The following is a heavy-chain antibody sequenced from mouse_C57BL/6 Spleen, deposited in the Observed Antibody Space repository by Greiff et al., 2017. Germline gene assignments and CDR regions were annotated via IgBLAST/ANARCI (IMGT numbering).Heavy chain of an antibody. V-gene: IGHV1-82*01. CDR2: IYPGDGDT. Sequence: VKVVESGPELVKPGASVKISCKASGYAFSSSWMNWVKQRPGKGLEWIGRIYPGDGDTNYTGKFKGKDTLTADKSSSTAYMQLSSLTSEDSAVYFCARLGFIWYFDVWGTGTTVTVS. D-gene: IGHD1-2*01. CDR1: GYAFSSSW. J-gene: IGHJ1*03. CDR3: ARLGFIWYFDV.